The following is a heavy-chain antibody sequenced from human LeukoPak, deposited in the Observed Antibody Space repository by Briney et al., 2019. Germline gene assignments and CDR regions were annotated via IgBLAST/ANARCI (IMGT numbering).Heavy chain of an antibody. CDR3: ARDEVASSIYFDY. CDR2: IKQDGSGK. D-gene: IGHD2-15*01. J-gene: IGHJ4*02. Sequence: GGSLRLSCAASGFTFSSYWMSWVRQAPGKGLEWVANIKQDGSGKYYVDSVKGRFTISRDNAKNSLYLQMNSLRAEDTAVYYCARDEVASSIYFDYWGQGTLVTVSS. V-gene: IGHV3-7*01. CDR1: GFTFSSYW.